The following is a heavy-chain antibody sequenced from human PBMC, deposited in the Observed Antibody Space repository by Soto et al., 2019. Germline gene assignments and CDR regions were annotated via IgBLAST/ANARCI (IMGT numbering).Heavy chain of an antibody. Sequence: GGSLRLSCAASGFTFSSYAMSWVRQAPGKGLEWVSAISGSGGSTYYADSVKGRFTISRDNSKNTLYLQMNSLRAEDTAVYYCAKDDYCSSTSCYVVAPFYYYYYMDVWGKGTTVTVSS. CDR1: GFTFSSYA. CDR3: AKDDYCSSTSCYVVAPFYYYYYMDV. J-gene: IGHJ6*03. D-gene: IGHD2-2*01. V-gene: IGHV3-23*01. CDR2: ISGSGGST.